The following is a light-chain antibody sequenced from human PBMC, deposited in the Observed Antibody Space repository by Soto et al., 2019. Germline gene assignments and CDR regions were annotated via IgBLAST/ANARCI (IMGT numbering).Light chain of an antibody. CDR2: DAS. Sequence: EIVMTQSPATLSLSPGARATLSCRASQSVSSNLAWYQQKPGQAPRLLISDASTRATGIPDRFSGSGSGTEFTLTITSLQSEDFAVYYCQHYNDLPLTFGQGTKVEIK. CDR3: QHYNDLPLT. V-gene: IGKV3-15*01. CDR1: QSVSSN. J-gene: IGKJ1*01.